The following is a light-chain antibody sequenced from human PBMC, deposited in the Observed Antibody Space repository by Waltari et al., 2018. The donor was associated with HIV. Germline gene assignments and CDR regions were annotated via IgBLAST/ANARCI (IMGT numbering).Light chain of an antibody. V-gene: IGKV3-20*01. Sequence: IVLPQSPGALPLSPGERATLSCRASPSVSSSHLAWYQQRSGQAPRLLLYGTSSRATGIPDRFIGSGSGTDFTLTISRREPEDFAVYYCQQYGRSAPLPVGGGTKVEIK. CDR3: QQYGRSAPLP. CDR2: GTS. J-gene: IGKJ4*01. CDR1: PSVSSSH.